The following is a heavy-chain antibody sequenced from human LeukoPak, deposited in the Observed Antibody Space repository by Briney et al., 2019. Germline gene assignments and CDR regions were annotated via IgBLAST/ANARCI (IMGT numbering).Heavy chain of an antibody. CDR3: AITLSSSSVGGG. V-gene: IGHV3-23*01. J-gene: IGHJ4*02. CDR2: ISGTGNTI. CDR1: GFTFSTCA. Sequence: PEGSLRLSCAASGFTFSTCALSWVRQAPGKGLEWVSAISGTGNTIYYADSVKGRFTVSRDNSKNTLSLQMNSLRAEDTAVYYCAITLSSSSVGGGWGQGTLVTVSS. D-gene: IGHD6-13*01.